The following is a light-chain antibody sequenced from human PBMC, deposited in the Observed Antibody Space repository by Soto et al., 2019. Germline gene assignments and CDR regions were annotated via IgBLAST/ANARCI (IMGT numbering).Light chain of an antibody. CDR2: TAS. Sequence: DIQMTQSPSTLSASVGDRVTLTCRASQSISSWLAWYQQKPGKAPKLLIYTASKLESGVPPRFSGSGSGTEFTLTISSLQPDDFAAYYCQQHNNYRPWTFGQGTKVEIK. V-gene: IGKV1-5*03. CDR1: QSISSW. J-gene: IGKJ1*01. CDR3: QQHNNYRPWT.